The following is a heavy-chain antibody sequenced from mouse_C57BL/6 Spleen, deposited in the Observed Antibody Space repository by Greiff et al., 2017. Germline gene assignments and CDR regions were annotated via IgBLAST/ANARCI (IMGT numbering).Heavy chain of an antibody. J-gene: IGHJ2*01. V-gene: IGHV1-62-2*01. CDR3: VRHEDYYYGSSNYFDY. CDR2: FYPGSGSI. Sequence: QVQLQQSGAELVKPGASVKLSCKASGYTFTEYTIHWVKQRSGQGLEWIGWFYPGSGSIKYNEKFKNKATLTADKSSSTVYMELSRLTSEDSAVYFCVRHEDYYYGSSNYFDYWGQGTTLTVSS. CDR1: GYTFTEYT. D-gene: IGHD1-1*01.